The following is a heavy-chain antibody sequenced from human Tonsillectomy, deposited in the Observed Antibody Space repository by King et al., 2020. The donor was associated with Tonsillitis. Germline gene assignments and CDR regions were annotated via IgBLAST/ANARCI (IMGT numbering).Heavy chain of an antibody. V-gene: IGHV4-34*01. D-gene: IGHD1-26*01. CDR2: INHSGST. CDR1: GGSVSGYY. J-gene: IGHJ4*02. Sequence: VQLQQWGAGLLKPSETLSLTCAVYGGSVSGYYWSWIRQPPGKGLEWMGEINHSGSTNYNPSLKSRVTISVDTSKNQFSLKLSSVTAADTAVYYCARSPAGAYFDSWGQGTLVTVSS. CDR3: ARSPAGAYFDS.